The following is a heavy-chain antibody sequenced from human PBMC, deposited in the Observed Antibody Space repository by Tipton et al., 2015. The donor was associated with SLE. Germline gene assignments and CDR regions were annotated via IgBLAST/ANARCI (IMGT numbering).Heavy chain of an antibody. J-gene: IGHJ4*02. CDR2: IYYSGSS. D-gene: IGHD1-26*01. CDR3: ARDPSGGYGSFDY. Sequence: TLSLTCTVSGGSISSSSYYWGWIRQPPGKGLEWIGRIYYSGSSYYNPSLKSRVTISVDTSKNQFSLKLSSVTAADTAVYYCARDPSGGYGSFDYWGLGALVTVSS. CDR1: GGSISSSSYY. V-gene: IGHV4-39*07.